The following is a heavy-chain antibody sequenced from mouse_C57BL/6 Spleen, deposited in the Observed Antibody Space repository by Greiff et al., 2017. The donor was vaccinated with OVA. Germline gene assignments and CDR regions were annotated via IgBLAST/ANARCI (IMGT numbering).Heavy chain of an antibody. CDR2: IHPNSGST. CDR1: GYTFTSYW. CDR3: ATVVANCYAMDY. D-gene: IGHD1-1*01. J-gene: IGHJ4*01. V-gene: IGHV1-64*01. Sequence: VQLLQPGAELVKPGASVKLSCTASGYTFTSYWMHWVKQRPGQGLEWIGMIHPNSGSTNYNEKFKSKVTLTVDKSSSTAYMQLSSLKSEDSAVYYCATVVANCYAMDYWGQGTSVTVSS.